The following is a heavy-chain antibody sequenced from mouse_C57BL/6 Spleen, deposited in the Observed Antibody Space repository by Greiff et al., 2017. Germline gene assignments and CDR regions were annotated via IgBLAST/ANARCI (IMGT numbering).Heavy chain of an antibody. Sequence: VQLQQSGAELVKPGASVKLSCTASGFNFKDYYMHWVKQRTEQGLEWIGRIDPEDGDTKYAPNFQGKATITADTSSNTAYLQLSSLTSEDAAVYYCAREDGNYYFDYWGKGTTLTVSS. CDR1: GFNFKDYY. D-gene: IGHD2-1*01. V-gene: IGHV14-2*01. J-gene: IGHJ2*01. CDR2: IDPEDGDT. CDR3: AREDGNYYFDY.